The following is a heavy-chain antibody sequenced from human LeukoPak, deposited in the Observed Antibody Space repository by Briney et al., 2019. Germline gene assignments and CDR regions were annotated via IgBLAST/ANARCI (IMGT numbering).Heavy chain of an antibody. CDR2: IWYDGSNK. Sequence: PGGSLRLSCAASGFTFSSYGMHWVRQAPGKGLEWVAVIWYDGSNKYYADSVKGRSTISRDNSKNTLYLQMNSLRAEDTAVYYCAREGYPGGFDYWGQGTLVTVSS. J-gene: IGHJ4*02. D-gene: IGHD3-16*01. V-gene: IGHV3-33*01. CDR3: AREGYPGGFDY. CDR1: GFTFSSYG.